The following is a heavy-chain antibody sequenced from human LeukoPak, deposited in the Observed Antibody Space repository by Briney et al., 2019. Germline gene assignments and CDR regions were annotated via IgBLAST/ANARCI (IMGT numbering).Heavy chain of an antibody. CDR1: GGSISSSNW. D-gene: IGHD2-15*01. V-gene: IGHV4-4*02. J-gene: IGHJ4*02. Sequence: SETLSLTCTVSGGSISSSNWWGWVRQPPGKGLESIGEIYHSGTTNYNPSLKSRVTISVDKSMNHFSLKLNSVTAADTAVYYCARAFLVGYSPEEYFFDYWGQGTLVTVSS. CDR2: IYHSGTT. CDR3: ARAFLVGYSPEEYFFDY.